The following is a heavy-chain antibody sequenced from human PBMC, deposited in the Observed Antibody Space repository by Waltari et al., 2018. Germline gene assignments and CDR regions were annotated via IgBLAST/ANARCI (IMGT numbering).Heavy chain of an antibody. V-gene: IGHV7-4-1*01. D-gene: IGHD3-16*01. CDR2: INTNTQNP. CDR1: GYTFTDHA. CDR3: ARELLGGGAFDS. J-gene: IGHJ4*02. Sequence: QVQLVQSGSELKKPGASVKVFCKASGYTFTDHAMNWVRQAPGQGLQFLGWINTNTQNPFYARGFTGRFVFSLDTSISTAYMEIRSLKTEDTAVYYCARELLGGGAFDSWGQGTLVSVSS.